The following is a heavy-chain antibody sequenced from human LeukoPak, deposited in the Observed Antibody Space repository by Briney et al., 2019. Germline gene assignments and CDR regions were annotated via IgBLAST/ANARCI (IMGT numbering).Heavy chain of an antibody. CDR2: IYYSGST. D-gene: IGHD5-18*01. Sequence: SETLSLTCTVSGGSISSYYWSWIRQPPGKGLEWIGYIYYSGSTNYNPSLKSRVTISVDTSKNQFSLKLSSATAADTAVYYCARRPKAAMVYFDYWGQGTLVTVSS. CDR3: ARRPKAAMVYFDY. V-gene: IGHV4-59*08. CDR1: GGSISSYY. J-gene: IGHJ4*02.